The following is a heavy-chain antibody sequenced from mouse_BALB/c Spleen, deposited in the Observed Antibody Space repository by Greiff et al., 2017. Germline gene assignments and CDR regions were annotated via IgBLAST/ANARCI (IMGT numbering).Heavy chain of an antibody. Sequence: QVQLQQSGAELVRPGASVTLSCKASGYTFTDYEMHWVKQTPVHGLEWIGAIDPETGGTAYNQKFKGKATLTADKSSSTAYMELRSLTSEDSAVYYCTRGGTVVAGDYYAMDYWGQGTSVTVSS. CDR3: TRGGTVVAGDYYAMDY. CDR1: GYTFTDYE. J-gene: IGHJ4*01. V-gene: IGHV1-15*01. D-gene: IGHD1-1*01. CDR2: IDPETGGT.